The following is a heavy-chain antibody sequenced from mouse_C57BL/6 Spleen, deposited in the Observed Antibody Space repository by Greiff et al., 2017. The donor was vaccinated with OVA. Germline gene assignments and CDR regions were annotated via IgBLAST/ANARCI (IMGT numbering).Heavy chain of an antibody. J-gene: IGHJ4*01. CDR3: ARREGNYAMDY. Sequence: EVKLMESGGGLVKPGGSLKLSCAASGFTFSDYGMHWVRQAPEKGLEWVAYISSGSSTIYYADTVKGRFTISRDNAKNTLFLQMTSLRSEDTAMYYCARREGNYAMDYWGQGTSVTVSS. V-gene: IGHV5-17*01. CDR2: ISSGSSTI. CDR1: GFTFSDYG.